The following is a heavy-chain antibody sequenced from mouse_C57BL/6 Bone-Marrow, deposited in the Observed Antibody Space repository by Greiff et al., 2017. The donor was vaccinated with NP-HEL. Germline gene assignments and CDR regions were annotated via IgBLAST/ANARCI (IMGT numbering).Heavy chain of an antibody. V-gene: IGHV1-50*01. CDR1: GYTFTSYW. J-gene: IGHJ2*01. CDR3: ARERGYAKDFDY. Sequence: QVQLQQPGAELVKPGASVKLSCKASGYTFTSYWMQWVKQRPGQGLEWIGEIDPSDSYTNYNQKFKGKATLTVDTSSSTAYMQLSSLTSEDSAVYYCARERGYAKDFDYWGQGTTLTVSS. D-gene: IGHD2-14*01. CDR2: IDPSDSYT.